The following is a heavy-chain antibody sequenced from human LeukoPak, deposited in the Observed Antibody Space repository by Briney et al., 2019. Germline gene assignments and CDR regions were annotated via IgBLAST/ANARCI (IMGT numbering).Heavy chain of an antibody. Sequence: ASVKVSCKASGYTFTGYYMHWVRQAPGQGLEWMGRINPNSGGTNYAQKFQGRVTMTRDTSISAAYMELSRLRSDDTAVYCCARDFVAAVSNWFDPWGQGTLVTVSS. CDR3: ARDFVAAVSNWFDP. V-gene: IGHV1-2*06. CDR2: INPNSGGT. D-gene: IGHD6-13*01. J-gene: IGHJ5*02. CDR1: GYTFTGYY.